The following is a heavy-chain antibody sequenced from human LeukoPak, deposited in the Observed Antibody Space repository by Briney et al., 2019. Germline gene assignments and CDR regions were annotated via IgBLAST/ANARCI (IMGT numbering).Heavy chain of an antibody. CDR2: INSDSSYI. J-gene: IGHJ3*02. CDR1: GFTFTNYM. Sequence: GGSLRPSCAASGFTFTNYMMNWVRQAPGKGLEWVSSINSDSSYIYYADSMKGRFFISRDNAKNSLYLQMNSLRAEDTAVYYCARDAATDDAFDIWGQGTMVTVSS. V-gene: IGHV3-21*01. CDR3: ARDAATDDAFDI. D-gene: IGHD6-13*01.